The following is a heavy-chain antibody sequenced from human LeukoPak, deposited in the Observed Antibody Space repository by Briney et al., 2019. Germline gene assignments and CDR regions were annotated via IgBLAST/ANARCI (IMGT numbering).Heavy chain of an antibody. CDR1: GSSFTSYW. V-gene: IGHV5-51*01. J-gene: IGHJ6*02. CDR2: IYPGDSDT. Sequence: GASLQISCQGSGSSFTSYWIGWVRQLPGKGLEWMGIIYPGDSDTRYSPSFQGQVTISADKSISTAYLQWSSLKASDTAMYYCATWSGYYYYYYGMDAWGQGTTATVSS. CDR3: ATWSGYYYYYYGMDA. D-gene: IGHD3-3*01.